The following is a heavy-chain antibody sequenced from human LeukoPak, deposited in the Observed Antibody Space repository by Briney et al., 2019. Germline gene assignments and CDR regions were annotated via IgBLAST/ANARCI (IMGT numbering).Heavy chain of an antibody. Sequence: ASVKVSCKASGYTFTGYYMHWVRQAPGQGLEWMGWINPNSGGTNYAQKFQGRVTMTRDTSISTAYMELSRLRSDDTAVYYCARDLGYYDSSGYLNYYYYGMDVWGQGTTVTVSS. CDR3: ARDLGYYDSSGYLNYYYYGMDV. D-gene: IGHD3-22*01. CDR2: INPNSGGT. CDR1: GYTFTGYY. J-gene: IGHJ6*02. V-gene: IGHV1-2*02.